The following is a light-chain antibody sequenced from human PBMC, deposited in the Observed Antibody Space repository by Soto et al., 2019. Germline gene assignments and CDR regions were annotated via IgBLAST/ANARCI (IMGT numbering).Light chain of an antibody. CDR1: QTISSW. CDR2: KAS. J-gene: IGKJ1*01. Sequence: DIKMTRSPSTLPGGGGERITLTCRASQTISSWLAWYQQKPGKAPKLLIYKASTLKSGVPSRFSGSGSGTEFTLTISCLQPEDFATYYCLQDYNYPRTFGQGTKVDI. CDR3: LQDYNYPRT. V-gene: IGKV1-5*03.